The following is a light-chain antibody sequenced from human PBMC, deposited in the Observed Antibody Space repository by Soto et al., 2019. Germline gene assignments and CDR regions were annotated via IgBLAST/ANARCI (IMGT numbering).Light chain of an antibody. V-gene: IGKV1-17*01. CDR2: AAS. CDR1: QAIRSD. CDR3: QQYYSYPSWT. Sequence: DIQMTQSPSSLSASVVDRVTITGRAGQAIRSDLAWYQQKPGMAPKFLIFAASNLQRGVPSRFSGSGSGTDFTLTISCLQSEDFATYYCQQYYSYPSWTFGQGTKVDI. J-gene: IGKJ1*01.